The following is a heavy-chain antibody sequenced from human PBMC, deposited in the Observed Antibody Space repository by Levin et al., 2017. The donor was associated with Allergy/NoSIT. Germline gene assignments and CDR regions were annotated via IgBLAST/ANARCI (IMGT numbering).Heavy chain of an antibody. V-gene: IGHV3-48*02. CDR1: GVAFSSYS. CDR2: ISSSSSSS. CDR3: AGMKRNLLQAFVI. Sequence: GGSLRLSCVASGVAFSSYSMNWVRQAPGKGLEWISYISSSSSSSDYADSVKGRFTIPRDNAKNSLFLQMNSLRDADTAVYFCAGMKRNLLQAFVIWGQGTMVTVSS. J-gene: IGHJ3*02.